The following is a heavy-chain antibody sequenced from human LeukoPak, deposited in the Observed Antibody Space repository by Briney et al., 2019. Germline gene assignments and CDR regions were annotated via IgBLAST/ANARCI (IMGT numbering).Heavy chain of an antibody. J-gene: IGHJ4*02. CDR1: GGSISCYY. Sequence: SETLSLTCTGSGGSISCYYWSWIRQPPWKGLDWIGYIYYSGSTNYNPSLKGRFTISVDTSKNQFYLKMSSVTAADTAVYYCAKAKGYSLISIDYWGQGTLVTVSS. V-gene: IGHV4-59*01. CDR2: IYYSGST. D-gene: IGHD5-18*01. CDR3: AKAKGYSLISIDY.